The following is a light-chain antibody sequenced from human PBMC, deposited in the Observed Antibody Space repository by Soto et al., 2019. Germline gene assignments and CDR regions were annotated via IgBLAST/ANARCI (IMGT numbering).Light chain of an antibody. J-gene: IGKJ1*01. Sequence: DIQMTQSPSTLSASVGGRVTITCRASQSISSWLAWYQQKPGKAPKLLIYDASSLESGVPSRFSGSGSGTEFTLTISSLQPDDFAVYYCQQYNNWPPWTFGQGTKVDIK. CDR3: QQYNNWPPWT. V-gene: IGKV1-5*01. CDR1: QSISSW. CDR2: DAS.